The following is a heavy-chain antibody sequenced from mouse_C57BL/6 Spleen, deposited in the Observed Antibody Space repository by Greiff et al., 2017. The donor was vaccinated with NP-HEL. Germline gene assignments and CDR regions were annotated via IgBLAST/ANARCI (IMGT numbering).Heavy chain of an antibody. CDR1: GFTFSSYA. CDR3: ARFITTVVAPGYFDY. CDR2: ISDGGSYT. Sequence: EVKLEESGGGLVKPGGSLKLSCAASGFTFSSYAMSWVRQTPEKRLEWVATISDGGSYTYYPDNVKGRFTISRDNAKNNLYLQMSHLKSEDTAMYYCARFITTVVAPGYFDYWGQGTTLTVSS. D-gene: IGHD1-1*01. V-gene: IGHV5-4*03. J-gene: IGHJ2*01.